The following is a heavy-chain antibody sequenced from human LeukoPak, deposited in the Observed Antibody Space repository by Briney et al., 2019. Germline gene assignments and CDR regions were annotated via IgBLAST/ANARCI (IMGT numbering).Heavy chain of an antibody. V-gene: IGHV4-59*01. CDR1: GGSISSYY. D-gene: IGHD2-2*01. J-gene: IGHJ6*02. CDR3: AREGRVTDTYQLLPYGMDV. Sequence: SETPSLTCTVSGGSISSYYWSWIRQPPGKGLEWIGYIYYSGSTNYNPSLKSRVTISVDTSKNQFSLKLSSVTAADTAVYYCAREGRVTDTYQLLPYGMDVWGQGTTVTVSS. CDR2: IYYSGST.